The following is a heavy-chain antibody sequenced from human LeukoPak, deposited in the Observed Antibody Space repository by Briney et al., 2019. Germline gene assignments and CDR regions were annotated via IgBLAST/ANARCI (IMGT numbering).Heavy chain of an antibody. D-gene: IGHD5-18*01. CDR2: IYYSGST. CDR3: WKGRGSHTAMVVYFDY. Sequence: PSETLSLTCTVSGGSISSSSYYWGWFRQPPGKGLEWIGSIYYSGSTYYNPSLKSRVTISVDKSKNQFSLKLSSVTAADTAVYYCWKGRGSHTAMVVYFDYWGQGTLVTVSS. J-gene: IGHJ4*02. V-gene: IGHV4-39*07. CDR1: GGSISSSSYY.